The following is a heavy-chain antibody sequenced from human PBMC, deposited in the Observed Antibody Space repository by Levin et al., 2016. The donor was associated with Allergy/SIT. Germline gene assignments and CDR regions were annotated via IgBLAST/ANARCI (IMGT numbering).Heavy chain of an antibody. D-gene: IGHD3-3*01. CDR3: ARDAVPYDFWSGYWGYYYYGMDV. Sequence: VRQAPGKGLEWVSSISSSSSYIYYADSVKGRFTISRDNAKNSLYLQMNSLRAEDTAVYYYARDAVPYDFWSGYWGYYYYGMDVWGQGTTVTVSS. J-gene: IGHJ6*02. CDR2: ISSSSSYI. V-gene: IGHV3-21*01.